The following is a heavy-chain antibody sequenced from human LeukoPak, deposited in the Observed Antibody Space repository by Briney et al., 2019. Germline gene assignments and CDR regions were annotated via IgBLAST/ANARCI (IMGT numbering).Heavy chain of an antibody. J-gene: IGHJ3*02. D-gene: IGHD3-22*01. Sequence: PGGSLRLSCAASEFTFSSFAMSWVRQAPGKGLEWVAFIRYDGSNKYYADSVKGRFTISRDNSKNTLYLQMNSLRAEDTAVYYCANGRGQDSSGYYPLIRSAFDIWGQGTMVTVSS. CDR1: EFTFSSFA. V-gene: IGHV3-30*02. CDR2: IRYDGSNK. CDR3: ANGRGQDSSGYYPLIRSAFDI.